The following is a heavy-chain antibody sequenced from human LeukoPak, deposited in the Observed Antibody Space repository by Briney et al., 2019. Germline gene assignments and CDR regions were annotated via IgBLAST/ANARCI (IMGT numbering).Heavy chain of an antibody. CDR3: ARDASDYYGSFDY. CDR2: INPSGGST. J-gene: IGHJ4*02. Sequence: ATVKVSCKASGYTFTSYYMHWVRQAPGQGLEWMGIINPSGGSTSYAQKFQGRVTMTRDTSTSTVYMELSSLRPEDTAVYYCARDASDYYGSFDYWGQGTLVTVSS. V-gene: IGHV1-46*03. CDR1: GYTFTSYY. D-gene: IGHD3-16*01.